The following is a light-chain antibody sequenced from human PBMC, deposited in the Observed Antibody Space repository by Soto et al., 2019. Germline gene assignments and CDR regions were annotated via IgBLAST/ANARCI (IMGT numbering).Light chain of an antibody. CDR3: CSYAGSSTSWV. CDR2: EDS. J-gene: IGLJ3*02. CDR1: SSDAGNYNF. V-gene: IGLV2-23*01. Sequence: QSALTQPASVSGSPGQSITISCTGTSSDAGNYNFVTWYQQQPGKAPKVIIYEDSTRPSGVSNRISGSKSGNTASLTISGVQAEDEADYYCCSYAGSSTSWVFGGRTKLTVL.